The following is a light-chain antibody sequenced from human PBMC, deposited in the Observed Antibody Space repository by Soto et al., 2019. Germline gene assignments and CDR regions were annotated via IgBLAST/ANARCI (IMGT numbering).Light chain of an antibody. CDR3: QQSYSSPRT. Sequence: DIQMTQSPSYLSASVGDRVTITCRASESISNYLNWYQHKPGRAPKLLIYAASSLQSGVPSRFSGSGSGTDFTLNITTLQPEAFATYYRQQSYSSPRTFGQGTKVEIK. CDR1: ESISNY. CDR2: AAS. J-gene: IGKJ1*01. V-gene: IGKV1-39*01.